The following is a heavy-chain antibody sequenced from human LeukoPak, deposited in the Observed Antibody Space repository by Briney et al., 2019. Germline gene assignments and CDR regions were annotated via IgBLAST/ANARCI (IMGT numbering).Heavy chain of an antibody. V-gene: IGHV3-23*01. CDR3: AKFNGWELAEYYLDY. CDR1: GFIFSDYA. Sequence: GGSLRLSCAASGFIFSDYAMSWVRQAPGKGLEWLSGMSKSGYYTYDTESVKGRFTISRDNSKNTLYLQMSDLRAEETAIYYCAKFNGWELAEYYLDYWGDGTLVTVSS. J-gene: IGHJ4*01. D-gene: IGHD1-26*01. CDR2: MSKSGYYT.